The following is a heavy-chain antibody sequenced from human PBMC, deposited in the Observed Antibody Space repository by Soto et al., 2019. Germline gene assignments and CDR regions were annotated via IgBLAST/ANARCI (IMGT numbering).Heavy chain of an antibody. D-gene: IGHD4-17*01. CDR3: ARYGDYVDY. V-gene: IGHV4-39*01. CDR1: GGFIRGSDYY. CDR2: IYYSGTS. Sequence: ETLSLTCTVSGGFIRGSDYYWGWIRQPPGRGLEWIGNIYYSGTSYSYPSLKGRVTMSVDTSKNQFSMRLNSVTAADTAVYYCARYGDYVDYWGQGT. J-gene: IGHJ4*02.